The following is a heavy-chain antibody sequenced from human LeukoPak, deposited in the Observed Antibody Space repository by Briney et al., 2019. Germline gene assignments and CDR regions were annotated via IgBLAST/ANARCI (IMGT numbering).Heavy chain of an antibody. D-gene: IGHD3-22*01. CDR3: ARGIGTSYDSSRDAFDI. CDR1: GGSLSGYY. J-gene: IGHJ3*02. V-gene: IGHV4-34*01. Sequence: KPSETLSLTCAVYGGSLSGYYWSWIRQPPGKGLEWIGEINHSGSTNYNPSLKSRVTISVDTSKNHFSLKLSSVTAADTAVYYCARGIGTSYDSSRDAFDIWGQGTMVTVSS. CDR2: INHSGST.